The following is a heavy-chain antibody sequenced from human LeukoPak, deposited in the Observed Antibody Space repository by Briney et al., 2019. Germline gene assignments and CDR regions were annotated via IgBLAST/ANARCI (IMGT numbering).Heavy chain of an antibody. D-gene: IGHD2-2*01. V-gene: IGHV3-7*01. CDR2: IKQDGSEK. CDR1: GFTFRSYW. CDR3: ARDAYYASDY. Sequence: GGSLRLSCAASGFTFRSYWMSWVRQAPGKGLEWVANIKQDGSEKYYVDSVKGRFTISRDNAKNSLYLQMNSLRAEDTAIYYCARDAYYASDYWGQGTLVTVSS. J-gene: IGHJ4*02.